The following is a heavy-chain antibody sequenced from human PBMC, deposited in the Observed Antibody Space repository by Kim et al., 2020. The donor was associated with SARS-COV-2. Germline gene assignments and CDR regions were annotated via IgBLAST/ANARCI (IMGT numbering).Heavy chain of an antibody. CDR3: ARDRGGYSGYRLFDY. J-gene: IGHJ4*02. CDR1: GGTFSSYA. CDR2: IIPIFGTA. D-gene: IGHD5-12*01. V-gene: IGHV1-69*13. Sequence: SVKVSCKASGGTFSSYAISWVRQAPGQGLEWMGGIIPIFGTANYAQKFQGRVTITADESTSTAYMELSSLRSEDTAVYYCARDRGGYSGYRLFDYWGQGTLVTVSS.